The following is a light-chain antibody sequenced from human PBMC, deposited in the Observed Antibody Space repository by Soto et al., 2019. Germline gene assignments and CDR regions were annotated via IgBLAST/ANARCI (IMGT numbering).Light chain of an antibody. V-gene: IGKV1-39*01. J-gene: IGKJ4*01. CDR3: QQSYSVPLT. CDR1: HNIVNY. Sequence: DIQMTQSPSSLSASVGDRVTITYRASHNIVNYLNWYQRKPGKAPKLLIYGASSLQTGVPSRFSGSGSGTDFTLTISSLQPEDFATFYCQQSYSVPLTFGGGTKVAIK. CDR2: GAS.